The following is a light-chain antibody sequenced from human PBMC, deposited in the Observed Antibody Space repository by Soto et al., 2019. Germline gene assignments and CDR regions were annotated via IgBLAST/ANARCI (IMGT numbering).Light chain of an antibody. CDR1: EDISTS. J-gene: IGKJ3*01. Sequence: DIQMTQSPSSLSASVGARVSITCQASEDISTSLSWFQHKPGRAPKLLIYGASYLETGVPSRFRGSGSGTDFTLTISSLQPEDIATYYCQHYNSLPPFTFGPGTIVDVK. V-gene: IGKV1-33*01. CDR3: QHYNSLPPFT. CDR2: GAS.